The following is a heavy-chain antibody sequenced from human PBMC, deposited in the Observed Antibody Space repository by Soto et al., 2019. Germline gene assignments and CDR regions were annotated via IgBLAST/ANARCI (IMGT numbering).Heavy chain of an antibody. Sequence: QVQLVESGGGVVQPGRSLRLSCAASGFTFSNYGMYWVRQAPGKGLEWVAFISYDGSSKFYEDPMKGRHTIYRDNSKNTLYLQMNSLRAEDKAVYYCVKSIRNNWALDYWGQGTLVTVSS. CDR1: GFTFSNYG. V-gene: IGHV3-30*18. CDR2: ISYDGSSK. CDR3: VKSIRNNWALDY. J-gene: IGHJ4*02. D-gene: IGHD1-1*01.